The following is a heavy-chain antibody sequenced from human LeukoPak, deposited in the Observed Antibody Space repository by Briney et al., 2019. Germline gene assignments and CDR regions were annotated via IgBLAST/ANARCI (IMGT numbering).Heavy chain of an antibody. V-gene: IGHV4-39*01. Sequence: SETLSLTCTVSGGSISSSSYYWGWIRQPPGKGLEWIGSIYYSGSTYYNPSLKSRLTISVNTSKNQFSLKLSSVTAADTAVYYCASRSAVYYYGMDVWGQGTTVTVSS. CDR2: IYYSGST. CDR1: GGSISSSSYY. J-gene: IGHJ6*02. CDR3: ASRSAVYYYGMDV. D-gene: IGHD3-3*01.